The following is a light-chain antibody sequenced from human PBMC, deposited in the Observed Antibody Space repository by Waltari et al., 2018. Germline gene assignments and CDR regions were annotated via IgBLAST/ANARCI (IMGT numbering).Light chain of an antibody. J-gene: IGLJ7*01. Sequence: HSVLTQPPPVSAAPGQRVTIPCSGGSAHIGNNHVSCYQQFPGTAPKLLIYEDSELPAGIPGRFSGSKSGTSATLDITGRQAGDEADYYCGTWDSSLSGAVFGGGTHLTVL. V-gene: IGLV1-51*02. CDR1: SAHIGNNH. CDR3: GTWDSSLSGAV. CDR2: EDS.